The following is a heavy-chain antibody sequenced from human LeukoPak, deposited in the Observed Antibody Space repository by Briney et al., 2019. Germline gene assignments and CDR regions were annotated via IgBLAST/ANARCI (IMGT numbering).Heavy chain of an antibody. J-gene: IGHJ4*02. CDR3: ATGSIGTY. CDR1: GFTFSNYA. D-gene: IGHD1-26*01. V-gene: IGHV3-23*01. Sequence: GGSLRLSCAASGFTFSNYAMSWVRQAPGKGLEWVSVISGSDGSTYYADSVKGRFTISRDNSKNTLYLQMNSLRAEDTAVYYCATGSIGTYWGQGTLVTVSS. CDR2: ISGSDGST.